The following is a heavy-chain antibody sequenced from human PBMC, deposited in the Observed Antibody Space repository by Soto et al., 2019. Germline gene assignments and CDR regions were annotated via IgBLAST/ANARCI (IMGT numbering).Heavy chain of an antibody. D-gene: IGHD2-15*01. Sequence: GASVKVSCKASGGTFSSYAISWVRQAPGQGLEWMGGIIPIFGTANYAQKFQGRVTITADKSTSTAYMELSSLRSEDTAVYYCARAATPGIFRPNWFDPWGQGTLVTVSS. CDR1: GGTFSSYA. V-gene: IGHV1-69*06. CDR2: IIPIFGTA. CDR3: ARAATPGIFRPNWFDP. J-gene: IGHJ5*02.